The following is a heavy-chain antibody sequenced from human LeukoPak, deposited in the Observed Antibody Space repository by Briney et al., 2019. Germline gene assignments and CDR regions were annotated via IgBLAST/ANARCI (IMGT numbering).Heavy chain of an antibody. CDR3: ARGFYYDSSDYYPYYFDY. V-gene: IGHV1-69*05. J-gene: IGHJ4*02. D-gene: IGHD3-22*01. Sequence: ASVKVSCKASGGTFSSYAISWVRQAPGQGLEWMGGIIPIFGTANYAQKFQGRVTMTRDTSTSTVYMELSSLRSEDTAVYYCARGFYYDSSDYYPYYFDYWGQGTLVTVSS. CDR2: IIPIFGTA. CDR1: GGTFSSYA.